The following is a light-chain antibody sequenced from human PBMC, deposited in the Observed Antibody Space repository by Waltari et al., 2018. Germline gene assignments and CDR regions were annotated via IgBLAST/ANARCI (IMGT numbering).Light chain of an antibody. CDR1: QSISGV. CDR3: HQYDTFMWT. V-gene: IGKV1-5*03. CDR2: KAS. Sequence: DIQMTQSPSTLSASVGDRVTITGRASQSISGVLGWCQQKPGKAPKLLIYKASTLESGVPSRFSGSGSGTEFTLTINSLQPDDFATYYCHQYDTFMWTFGQGTKVDI. J-gene: IGKJ1*01.